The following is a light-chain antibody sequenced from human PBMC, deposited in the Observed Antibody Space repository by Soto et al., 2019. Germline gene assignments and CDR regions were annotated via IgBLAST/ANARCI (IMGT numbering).Light chain of an antibody. J-gene: IGKJ4*01. CDR2: AAS. CDR1: QGIDNY. Sequence: DIQMTQSPSSLSASVGDRVIITCRASQGIDNYLAWYQQRPGKVPKLLIYAASTLQSGVPSRFSGSGSGTEFTLPISSLQPEDVASYYCHKYEGVPLTFGGGTRVEIK. CDR3: HKYEGVPLT. V-gene: IGKV1-27*01.